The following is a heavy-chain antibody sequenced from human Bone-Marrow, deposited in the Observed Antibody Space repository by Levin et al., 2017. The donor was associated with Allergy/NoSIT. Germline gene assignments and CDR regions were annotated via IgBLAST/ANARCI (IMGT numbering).Heavy chain of an antibody. CDR3: TTSRWLVVEYYYYYYMDV. J-gene: IGHJ6*03. CDR2: IRSKAYGGTT. Sequence: PGGSLRLSCTASGFTFGDYAMSWFRQAPGKGLEWVGFIRSKAYGGTTEYAASVKGRFTISRDDSKSIAYLQMNSLKTEDTAVYYCTTSRWLVVEYYYYYYMDVWGKGTTVTVSS. CDR1: GFTFGDYA. V-gene: IGHV3-49*03. D-gene: IGHD6-19*01.